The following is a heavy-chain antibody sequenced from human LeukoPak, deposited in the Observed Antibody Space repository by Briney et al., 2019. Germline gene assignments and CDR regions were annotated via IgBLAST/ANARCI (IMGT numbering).Heavy chain of an antibody. CDR1: GGSISSYY. Sequence: SETLSLTCTVSGGSISSYYWSWIRQPPGKGLEWIGYIYYSGSTNYNPSLKSRVTISVDTSKNQFSLKLSSVTAADTAVYYCARRGYDGWFDPWGQGTLVTVSS. D-gene: IGHD1-1*01. J-gene: IGHJ5*02. CDR3: ARRGYDGWFDP. CDR2: IYYSGST. V-gene: IGHV4-59*01.